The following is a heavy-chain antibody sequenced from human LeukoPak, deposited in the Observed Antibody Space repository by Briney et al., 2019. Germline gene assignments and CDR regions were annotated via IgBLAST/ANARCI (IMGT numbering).Heavy chain of an antibody. CDR3: ASQGSGSFSGYFDY. CDR2: IYYSGST. V-gene: IGHV4-59*12. J-gene: IGHJ4*02. D-gene: IGHD1-26*01. Sequence: SETLSLTCAVYGGSFSGYYWSWIRQPPGKGLEWIGYIYYSGSTNYNPSLKSRVTMSVDTSKNQFSLKLSSVTAADTAVYYCASQGSGSFSGYFDYWGQGTLVTVSS. CDR1: GGSFSGYY.